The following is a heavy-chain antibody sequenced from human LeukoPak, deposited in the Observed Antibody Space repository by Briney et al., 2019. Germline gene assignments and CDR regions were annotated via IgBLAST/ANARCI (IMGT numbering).Heavy chain of an antibody. J-gene: IGHJ4*02. V-gene: IGHV3-30-3*01. CDR2: ISYDGSNK. Sequence: GGSLRLSCAASGFTFSSYAMHWVRQAPGKGLEWVAVISYDGSNKYYADSVKGRFTISRDNSKNTLYLQMNSLRTEDTAVYYCARVMALWYTSGWPQDYWGQGTLVTVSS. CDR3: ARVMALWYTSGWPQDY. D-gene: IGHD6-19*01. CDR1: GFTFSSYA.